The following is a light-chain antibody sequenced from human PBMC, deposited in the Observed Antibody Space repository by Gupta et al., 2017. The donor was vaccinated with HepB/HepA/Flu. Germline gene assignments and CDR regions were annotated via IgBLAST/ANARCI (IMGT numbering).Light chain of an antibody. V-gene: IGKV3-11*01. CDR2: DAS. CDR3: RQRSIWPFT. Sequence: EIVLTQSPATLSLSPGERATLSCRASQSVSSNLAWYQQKPGQAPRLLIYDASNRATGIPARFSGSGSGTDFTLTISSLEPEDFAVYYCRQRSIWPFTFGGGTKVEIK. J-gene: IGKJ4*01. CDR1: QSVSSN.